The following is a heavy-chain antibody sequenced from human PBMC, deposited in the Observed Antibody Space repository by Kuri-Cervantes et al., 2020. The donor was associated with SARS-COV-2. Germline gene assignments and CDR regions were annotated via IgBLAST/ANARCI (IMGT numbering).Heavy chain of an antibody. CDR1: GDSVSSNSAA. D-gene: IGHD3-22*01. CDR2: TYYRSKWYN. J-gene: IGHJ4*02. CDR3: AKSYYYDSSGYYYVFNTYYFDY. Sequence: SETLSLTCAISGDSVSSNSAAWNWIRQSPSRGLEWLGRTYYRSKWYNDYAVSVKSRITINPDTSKNQFSLQLNSVTPEDTAVYYCAKSYYYDSSGYYYVFNTYYFDYWGQGTLVTVSS. V-gene: IGHV6-1*01.